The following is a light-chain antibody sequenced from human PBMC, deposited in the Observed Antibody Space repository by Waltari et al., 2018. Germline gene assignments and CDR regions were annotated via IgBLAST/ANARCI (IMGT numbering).Light chain of an antibody. Sequence: SYELTRPLSVSVSPGQTASITGSVHDFGTILVCGYQQQPGQSPLPIIDQKARRPSGSPGQFSGSNYGNTATLTISGTQAIDEADYYCQAWDRGTWGVFGGGTRLTVL. CDR3: QAWDRGTWGV. J-gene: IGLJ2*01. CDR2: QKA. CDR1: DFGTIL. V-gene: IGLV3-1*01.